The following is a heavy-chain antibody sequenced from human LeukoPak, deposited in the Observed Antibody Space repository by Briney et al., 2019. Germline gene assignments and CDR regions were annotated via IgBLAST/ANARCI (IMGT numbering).Heavy chain of an antibody. D-gene: IGHD3-3*01. Sequence: GESLKISCKGSGYSFTSYWIGWVRQMPGKGLEWMGIIYPGDSDTKYSPSFQGQVTISVDKSISTAYLQWSSLKASDTAMYYCARRGVWSGYYEQYYFYYGRDVWGQGTTVTVSS. CDR1: GYSFTSYW. V-gene: IGHV5-51*01. CDR2: IYPGDSDT. CDR3: ARRGVWSGYYEQYYFYYGRDV. J-gene: IGHJ6*02.